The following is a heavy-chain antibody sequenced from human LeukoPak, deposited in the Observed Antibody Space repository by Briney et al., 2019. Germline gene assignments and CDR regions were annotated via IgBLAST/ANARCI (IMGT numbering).Heavy chain of an antibody. Sequence: GGCLRLSCTVSGFTVSSNSMSWVRQAPGKGLEWVSFIYSDNTHYSDSVKGRFTISGDNSKNTLYLQMNSLRAEDTAVYYCARRAGAYSHPYDYWGQGTLVTVSS. CDR3: ARRAGAYSHPYDY. J-gene: IGHJ4*02. D-gene: IGHD4/OR15-4a*01. CDR1: GFTVSSNS. CDR2: IYSDNT. V-gene: IGHV3-53*01.